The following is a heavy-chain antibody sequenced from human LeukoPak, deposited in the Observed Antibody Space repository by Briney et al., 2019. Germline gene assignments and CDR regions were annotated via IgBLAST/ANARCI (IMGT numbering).Heavy chain of an antibody. CDR3: AKDRLGVPGSGYEDY. Sequence: GGSLRLSCAASGFTSGYTFSSYAMSWVRQAPGKGLEWVSAISGAGGNTYYLDSVKGRFTISRDNSRNTLYLQMNSLRAEDTAVYYCAKDRLGVPGSGYEDYWGQGTLVTVSS. CDR1: GFTSGYTFSSYA. D-gene: IGHD5-12*01. CDR2: ISGAGGNT. V-gene: IGHV3-23*01. J-gene: IGHJ4*02.